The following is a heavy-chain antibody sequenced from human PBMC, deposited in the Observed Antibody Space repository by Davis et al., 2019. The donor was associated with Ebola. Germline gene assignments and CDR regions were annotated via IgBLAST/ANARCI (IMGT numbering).Heavy chain of an antibody. V-gene: IGHV4-34*01. Sequence: PSETLSLTCAVFGGSISSGGYSWSWIRQPPGKGLEWIGEINHSGSTNYNPSLKSRVTISVDTSKNQFSLKLSSVTAADTAVYYCAREYHYWGQGAPVTVSS. CDR2: INHSGST. D-gene: IGHD2-2*01. CDR1: GGSISSGGYS. J-gene: IGHJ4*02. CDR3: AREYHY.